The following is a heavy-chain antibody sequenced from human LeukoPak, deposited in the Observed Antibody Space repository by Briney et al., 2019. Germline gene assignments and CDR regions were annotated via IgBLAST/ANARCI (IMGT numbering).Heavy chain of an antibody. CDR3: ARVRTSTNLNWFDP. D-gene: IGHD2-2*01. CDR1: GGSISSYY. J-gene: IGHJ5*02. CDR2: IYHTGST. V-gene: IGHV4-59*12. Sequence: SETLSLTCTVSGGSISSYYWSWIRQPPGKGLGWIGEIYHTGSTNYNPSLKSRVTISVDKSKNQFSLKLSSVTAADTAVYYCARVRTSTNLNWFDPWGQGTLVTVSS.